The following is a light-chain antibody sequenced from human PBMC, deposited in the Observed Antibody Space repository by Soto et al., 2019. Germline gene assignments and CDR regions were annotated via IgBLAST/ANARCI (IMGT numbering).Light chain of an antibody. V-gene: IGLV2-14*01. CDR2: EVT. CDR1: SSDVDDFDY. Sequence: QSALTQPASVSGSPGQSITISCTGASSDVDDFDYVSWYQQHPGTAPKLIIYEVTKRPSGVANRFSGSKSGSPGSLTISGLQGEDEADYYCSSYSTGSTLYVFGTGTKLTVL. J-gene: IGLJ1*01. CDR3: SSYSTGSTLYV.